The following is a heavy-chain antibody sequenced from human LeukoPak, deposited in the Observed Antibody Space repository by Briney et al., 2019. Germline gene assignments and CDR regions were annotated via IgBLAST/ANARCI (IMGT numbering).Heavy chain of an antibody. CDR1: GYSFSDYH. V-gene: IGHV1-2*02. D-gene: IGHD3-10*01. CDR2: INPNSGGT. CDR3: ARDLVRYYASGNLYYYGMDV. J-gene: IGHJ6*02. Sequence: ASVKVSCKASGYSFSDYHMHWVRQAPGQGLEWMGWINPNSGGTNYAQKFQGRVTITRDTSISTAYMELSRLRSDDTAVYYCARDLVRYYASGNLYYYGMDVWGQGTTVTVSS.